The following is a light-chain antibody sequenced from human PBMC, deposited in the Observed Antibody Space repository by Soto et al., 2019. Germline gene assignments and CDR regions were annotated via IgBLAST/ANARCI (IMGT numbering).Light chain of an antibody. CDR1: NSDVGGYNY. J-gene: IGLJ1*01. Sequence: QSALTQPPSASVSPGQSVTISCTGTNSDVGGYNYVSWYQQYPGKAPKLIIYEVNERPSGVPDRFSGSKSGNTASLTVSGLQTADEADYYCSSYAGSNGYVFGTGTKLTVL. CDR3: SSYAGSNGYV. CDR2: EVN. V-gene: IGLV2-8*01.